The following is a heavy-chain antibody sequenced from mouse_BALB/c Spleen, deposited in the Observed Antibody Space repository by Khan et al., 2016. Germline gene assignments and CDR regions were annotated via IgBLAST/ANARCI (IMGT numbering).Heavy chain of an antibody. J-gene: IGHJ2*01. CDR1: GYTFTSYT. V-gene: IGHV1-4*01. CDR2: INPSSGYT. CDR3: ARTHER. Sequence: QVQLKQSGAELARPGASVKMSCKASGYTFTSYTMHWVKQRPGQGLEWIGYINPSSGYTKYNQKFKDKATLTADKSSSTAYLQLSSLTTEDTAIYYCARTHERWGQGTTLTVSS.